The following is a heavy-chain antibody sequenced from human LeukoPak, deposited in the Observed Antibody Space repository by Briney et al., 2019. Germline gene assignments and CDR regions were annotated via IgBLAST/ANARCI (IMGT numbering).Heavy chain of an antibody. CDR3: ARDRHQLSGFNSYFSYMDV. D-gene: IGHD1-1*01. J-gene: IGHJ6*03. CDR1: GDSITDYY. Sequence: PSETLSLTCTVSGDSITDYYWSWIRQPAGKGLEWIGRIYTIGNTNYNPSLKSRVTMSVDTSKNQFSLKLTSVTAADTAVYYCARDRHQLSGFNSYFSYMDVWGRGTTVTVSS. V-gene: IGHV4-4*07. CDR2: IYTIGNT.